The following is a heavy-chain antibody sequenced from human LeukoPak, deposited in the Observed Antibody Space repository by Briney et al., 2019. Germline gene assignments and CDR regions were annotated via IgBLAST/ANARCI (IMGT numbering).Heavy chain of an antibody. D-gene: IGHD3-10*01. Sequence: GGSLRLSCAASGFTFSSYGMSWVRQAPGKGLEWVSAISGSGGSTYYADSVKGRFTISRDNAKNSLYQQMNSLRAEDTAVYYCARAPTYGPGSSFDYWGQGTLVTVSS. CDR2: ISGSGGST. V-gene: IGHV3-23*01. CDR1: GFTFSSYG. CDR3: ARAPTYGPGSSFDY. J-gene: IGHJ4*02.